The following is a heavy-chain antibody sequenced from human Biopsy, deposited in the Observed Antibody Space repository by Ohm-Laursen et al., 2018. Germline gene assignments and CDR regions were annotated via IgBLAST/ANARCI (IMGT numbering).Heavy chain of an antibody. CDR3: ARAPADQCAARNYYSSHAFDM. J-gene: IGHJ3*02. V-gene: IGHV4-61*01. CDR1: DASASSGRYY. Sequence: SDTLSLTCAVSDASASSGRYYWTWIRQPPRKPLEWIGYFYSSGTTRDNPSLESRLSISMDTSKNEVSLRLTSMTAADTAVYFCARAPADQCAARNYYSSHAFDMWGQGTKVTVSS. D-gene: IGHD3-10*01. CDR2: FYSSGTT.